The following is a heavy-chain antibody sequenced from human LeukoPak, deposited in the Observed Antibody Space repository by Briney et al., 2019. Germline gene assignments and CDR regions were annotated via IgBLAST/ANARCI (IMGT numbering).Heavy chain of an antibody. V-gene: IGHV4-34*01. CDR2: INHSGST. CDR1: GGSFSGYY. CDR3: ARGPPYYDYVWGSYRNVMADY. Sequence: SETLSLTCAVYGGSFSGYYWSWTRQPPGKGLEWIGEINHSGSTNYNPSLKSRVTISVDTSKNQFSLKLSSVTAADTAVYYCARGPPYYDYVWGSYRNVMADYWGQGTLVTVSS. D-gene: IGHD3-16*02. J-gene: IGHJ4*02.